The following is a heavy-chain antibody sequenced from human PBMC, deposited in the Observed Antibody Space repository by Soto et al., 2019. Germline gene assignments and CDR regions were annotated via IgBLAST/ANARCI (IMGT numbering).Heavy chain of an antibody. Sequence: GGSLRLSCAASGFTFSSYAMHWVRQAPGKGLEWVAVISYDGSNKYYADSVKGRFTISRDNSKNTLYLQMNSLRAEDTAVYYCAREPRRYGVLEFDYWGQGTLVTVSS. CDR2: ISYDGSNK. V-gene: IGHV3-30-3*01. D-gene: IGHD4-17*01. J-gene: IGHJ4*02. CDR1: GFTFSSYA. CDR3: AREPRRYGVLEFDY.